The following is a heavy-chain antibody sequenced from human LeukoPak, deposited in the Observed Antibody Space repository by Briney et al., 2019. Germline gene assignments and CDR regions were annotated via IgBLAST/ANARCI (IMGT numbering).Heavy chain of an antibody. CDR3: ARAREWIQLRDAFDI. D-gene: IGHD5-18*01. Sequence: PSETLSLTCTVSGGSISSYYWSWIRQPPGKGLEWIGYICYSGSTNYNPSLKSRVTISVDTSKNQFSLKLSSVTAADTAVYYCARAREWIQLRDAFDIWGQGTMVTVSS. CDR2: ICYSGST. J-gene: IGHJ3*02. CDR1: GGSISSYY. V-gene: IGHV4-59*01.